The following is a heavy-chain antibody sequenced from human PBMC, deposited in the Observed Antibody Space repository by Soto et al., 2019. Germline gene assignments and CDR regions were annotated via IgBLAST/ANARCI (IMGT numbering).Heavy chain of an antibody. CDR3: ARFDCSGGSCYSRDY. CDR1: GGSISSSSYY. CDR2: IYYSGST. V-gene: IGHV4-39*01. J-gene: IGHJ4*02. D-gene: IGHD2-15*01. Sequence: QLQLQESGPGLVKPSETLSLTCTVSGGSISSSSYYWGWIRQPPGKGLEWIGSIYYSGSTYYNPSLKSRVTISVDTSKNQFSLKLSSVTAADTAVYYCARFDCSGGSCYSRDYWGQGTLVTVSS.